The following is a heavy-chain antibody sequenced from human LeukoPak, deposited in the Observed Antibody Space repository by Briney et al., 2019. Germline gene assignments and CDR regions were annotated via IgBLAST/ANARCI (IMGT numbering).Heavy chain of an antibody. CDR3: ARHLTGYYIS. Sequence: GGSLRLSCAASGFTFSDYEMNWARQAPGKGLEWVSHISGTGTTIHYADSVKGRFTISRDNAKSSLFLQMNSLRVEETAVYYCARHLTGYYISWGQGTLVTVSS. D-gene: IGHD3-9*01. CDR2: ISGTGTTI. J-gene: IGHJ5*02. CDR1: GFTFSDYE. V-gene: IGHV3-48*03.